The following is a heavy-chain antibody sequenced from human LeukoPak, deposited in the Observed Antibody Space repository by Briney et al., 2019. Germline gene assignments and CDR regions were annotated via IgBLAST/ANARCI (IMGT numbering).Heavy chain of an antibody. D-gene: IGHD2-15*01. CDR3: ARSLRSPRYCIDDTCYFDY. CDR1: GFTFSSYG. CDR2: IWYDGSNK. J-gene: IGHJ4*02. V-gene: IGHV3-33*01. Sequence: GRSLRLSCAASGFTFSSYGMHWVRQAPGKGLEWVAVIWYDGSNKYYADSVKGRFTISRDNSKNTLYLQINSLRVEDTAVYYCARSLRSPRYCIDDTCYFDYWGQGTLVTVSS.